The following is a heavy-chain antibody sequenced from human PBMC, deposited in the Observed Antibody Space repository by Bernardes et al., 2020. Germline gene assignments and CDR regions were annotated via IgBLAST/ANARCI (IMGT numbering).Heavy chain of an antibody. V-gene: IGHV3-74*01. CDR1: GFTFSSYW. J-gene: IGHJ6*03. D-gene: IGHD2-8*01. Sequence: GGSLRLSCAVSGFTFSSYWFHWVRQAPGKGLLWFSRLNSEGRNTVYADSVKGRFTISRDNAKNTVYLQMNSLRAEDTAVYYCARGVMVYAETYYYYMDVWGKGTTVTVSS. CDR2: LNSEGRNT. CDR3: ARGVMVYAETYYYYMDV.